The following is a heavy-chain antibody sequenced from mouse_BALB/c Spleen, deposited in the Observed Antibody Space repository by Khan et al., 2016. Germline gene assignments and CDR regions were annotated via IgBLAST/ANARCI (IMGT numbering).Heavy chain of an antibody. CDR1: GYSITSDYA. D-gene: IGHD2-2*01. V-gene: IGHV3-2*02. CDR3: ARGYGYRGFAY. J-gene: IGHJ3*01. CDR2: ISYSGST. Sequence: EVQLQESGPGLVKPSQSLSLTCTVTGYSITSDYAWNWIRQFPGNKLEWMGYISYSGSTSYNPSLNSRISITRDTSKNQFFLQLNSVTTEDTATYYCARGYGYRGFAYWGQGTLVTVSA.